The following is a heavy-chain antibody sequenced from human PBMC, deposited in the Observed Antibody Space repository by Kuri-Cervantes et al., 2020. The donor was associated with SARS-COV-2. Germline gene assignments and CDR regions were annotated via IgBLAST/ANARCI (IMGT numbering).Heavy chain of an antibody. V-gene: IGHV1-69*06. CDR1: GGTFSSYA. Sequence: SVKVSCKASGGTFSSYAVTWVRQSPGQGLEWMGRIIPLFGTTIYAQKFQGRVTLTADKLTNIVYMELSSLRSKDTAVYYCARPYCTTTTCYDGTFDSWGQGSLVTVSS. CDR2: IIPLFGTT. J-gene: IGHJ4*02. D-gene: IGHD2-2*01. CDR3: ARPYCTTTTCYDGTFDS.